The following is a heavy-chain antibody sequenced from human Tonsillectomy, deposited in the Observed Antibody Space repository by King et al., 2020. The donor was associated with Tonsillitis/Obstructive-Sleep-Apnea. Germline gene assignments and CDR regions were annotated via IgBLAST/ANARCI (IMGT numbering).Heavy chain of an antibody. CDR3: ARDDYGDY. Sequence: VQLVESGGGLVQSGGSLRLSCAASGFTFSRYWMSWVRQAPGKGLEWVANIKEDGSEKYYADSVKGRFTISRDNAKNSLYLQMNILRAEDTAVYYCARDDYGDYWGQGTLVTVSS. J-gene: IGHJ4*02. CDR1: GFTFSRYW. CDR2: IKEDGSEK. V-gene: IGHV3-7*04.